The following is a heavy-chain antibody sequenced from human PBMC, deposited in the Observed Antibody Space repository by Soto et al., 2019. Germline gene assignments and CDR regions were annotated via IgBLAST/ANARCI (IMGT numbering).Heavy chain of an antibody. CDR2: VNPDGSTT. Sequence: EVQLVESGGGLVQPGGSLRLSCAASKFSFSGYWMHWVRQAPGKGLMWVSRVNPDGSTTTYAESVKGRFTISRDNDKKTVFLQMNSLRADDTAVYYCANVASGSYDRFGPWGQGTLVTVSS. J-gene: IGHJ5*02. CDR3: ANVASGSYDRFGP. V-gene: IGHV3-74*01. CDR1: KFSFSGYW. D-gene: IGHD1-26*01.